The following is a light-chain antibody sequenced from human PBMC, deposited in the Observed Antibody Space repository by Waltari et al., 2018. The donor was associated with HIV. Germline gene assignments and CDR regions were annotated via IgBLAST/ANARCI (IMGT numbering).Light chain of an antibody. Sequence: QSALTQPPSASGSPGQSVTISCTGTSSDIGAYAYVSWYQHQPGEAPKLLIYEVLNRPSGVPHRFSGSKSGNTASLTVSGLQAEDEADYYCSSYGGNSNVIFGGGTKLTVL. CDR2: EVL. CDR3: SSYGGNSNVI. J-gene: IGLJ2*01. V-gene: IGLV2-8*01. CDR1: SSDIGAYAY.